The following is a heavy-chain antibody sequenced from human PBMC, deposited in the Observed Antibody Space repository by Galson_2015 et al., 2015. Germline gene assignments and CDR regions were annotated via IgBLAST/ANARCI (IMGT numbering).Heavy chain of an antibody. J-gene: IGHJ4*02. D-gene: IGHD3-22*01. Sequence: SLRLSCAASGFTFSNYAMTWVRQAPGKGLEWVSAISGSGRSTYYADSVKGRFTISRDNSKSTLYLQMNSLRDEDTAVYYCARDPLGGSGSYFDYWGQGTLVTVSS. CDR1: GFTFSNYA. V-gene: IGHV3-23*01. CDR2: ISGSGRST. CDR3: ARDPLGGSGSYFDY.